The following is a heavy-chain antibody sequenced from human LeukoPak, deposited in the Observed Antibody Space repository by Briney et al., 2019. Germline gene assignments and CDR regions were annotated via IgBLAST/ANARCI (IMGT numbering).Heavy chain of an antibody. D-gene: IGHD2-21*02. Sequence: GGSLRLSCAASGFTFSSYGMHWVRQAPGKGLEWVAVIWYDGSNTYYADSVKGRFTISRDNSKNTLYMQMNSLRAEDTAGYYGARDCVGDCRANDYYGYDMDVGCKGTTVTVSS. CDR3: ARDCVGDCRANDYYGYDMDV. CDR1: GFTFSSYG. CDR2: IWYDGSNT. J-gene: IGHJ6*03. V-gene: IGHV3-33*01.